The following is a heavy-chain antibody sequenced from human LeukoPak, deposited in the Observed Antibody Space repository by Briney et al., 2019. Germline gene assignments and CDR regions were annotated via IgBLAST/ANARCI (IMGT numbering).Heavy chain of an antibody. V-gene: IGHV4-59*08. CDR1: GGSISSYY. J-gene: IGHJ4*02. CDR3: ARHGNTLVRGIITYSLDY. CDR2: IYYSGGT. D-gene: IGHD3-10*01. Sequence: SETLSLTCTVSGGSISSYYWSWIRQPPGKGLEWIGYIYYSGGTLYNPSLKSRVTISVDTSKNQFSLKLNSVTAADTAVYYCARHGNTLVRGIITYSLDYWGQGILVTVSS.